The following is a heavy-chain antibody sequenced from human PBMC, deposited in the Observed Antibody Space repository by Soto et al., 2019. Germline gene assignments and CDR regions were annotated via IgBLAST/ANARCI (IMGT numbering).Heavy chain of an antibody. V-gene: IGHV3-21*01. J-gene: IGHJ4*02. CDR1: GFTFSSYS. CDR2: ISSSSTSI. Sequence: EVRLVESGGGLVKPGGSLRLSCAASGFTFSSYSINWVRQAPGQGLEWVSIISSSSTSIYYTDSVKGRFTFSRDNAKNALYLRMDSLRDEDTAVYYCARAVATMPWGAPGDWGQGTLDTVSS. D-gene: IGHD2-2*01. CDR3: ARAVATMPWGAPGD.